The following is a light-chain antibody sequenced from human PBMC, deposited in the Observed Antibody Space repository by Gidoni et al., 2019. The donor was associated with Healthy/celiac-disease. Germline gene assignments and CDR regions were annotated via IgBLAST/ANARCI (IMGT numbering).Light chain of an antibody. J-gene: IGLJ2*01. CDR2: DPS. CDR1: TGAVTSGHY. Sequence: QAVVTQEPSLTVSPGGTVTLTCGSSTGAVTSGHYPYWFHQKPGQAPRTLSYDPSNKHPWTPARCSGSLLGGKAALTRSRAQHEDEAEYYCLLSYPGAVVFGGGTKLTVL. V-gene: IGLV7-46*01. CDR3: LLSYPGAVV.